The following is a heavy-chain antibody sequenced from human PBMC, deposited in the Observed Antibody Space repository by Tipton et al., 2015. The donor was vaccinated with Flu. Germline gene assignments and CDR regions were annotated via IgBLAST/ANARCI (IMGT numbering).Heavy chain of an antibody. CDR3: VRAIAAAGSR. J-gene: IGHJ4*02. CDR2: VKDDGTET. V-gene: IGHV3-30*19. D-gene: IGHD6-13*01. Sequence: QVQLVQSGGGVVQPGGSLRLSCAASGFSFSNSGMHWVRQAPGKGLEWVALVKDDGTETYYADSVKGRSTISRDNYKNTLYLQMNSLRVEDTAVYYCVRAIAAAGSRWGQGTLVTVSS. CDR1: GFSFSNSG.